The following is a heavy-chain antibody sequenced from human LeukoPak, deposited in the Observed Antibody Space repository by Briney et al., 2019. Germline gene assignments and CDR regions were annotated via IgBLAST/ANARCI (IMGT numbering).Heavy chain of an antibody. CDR2: INHSGST. D-gene: IGHD3-10*01. Sequence: PSETLSLTCAVYGGSFSGYYWSWIRQPPGKGLEWIGEINHSGSTNYNPSLKSRVTISVDTSKNQFSLKRSSVTAADTAVYYCARAPYGSGSPIRYYYYGMDVWGQGTTVTVSS. J-gene: IGHJ6*02. CDR3: ARAPYGSGSPIRYYYYGMDV. V-gene: IGHV4-34*01. CDR1: GGSFSGYY.